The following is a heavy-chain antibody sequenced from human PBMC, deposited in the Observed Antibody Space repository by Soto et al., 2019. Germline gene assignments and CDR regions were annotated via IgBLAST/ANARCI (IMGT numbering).Heavy chain of an antibody. Sequence: SETLSLTCAVYGGSFSGYYWSWIRQPPGKGLEWIGEINHSGSTNYNPSLKSRVTISVDTSKNQFSLKLSSVTAADTAVYYCASTKYSSSSFRRPPFDPWGQGTLVTVSS. D-gene: IGHD6-6*01. J-gene: IGHJ5*02. V-gene: IGHV4-34*01. CDR2: INHSGST. CDR1: GGSFSGYY. CDR3: ASTKYSSSSFRRPPFDP.